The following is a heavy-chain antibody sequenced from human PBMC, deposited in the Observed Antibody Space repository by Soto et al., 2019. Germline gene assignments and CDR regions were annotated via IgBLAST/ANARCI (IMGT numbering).Heavy chain of an antibody. CDR2: VYYSGTT. CDR1: GGSVSDKTYY. J-gene: IGHJ4*02. Sequence: QVQLQESGPGLLKPSETLSLTCSVSGGSVSDKTYYWSWIRQPPGKGLEWIGYVYYSGTTNYNPSLKSRVSISVDTSQNQFSLRLNSVTAADTALYYCARDVGGTSSYLGYWGQGTLVTVSS. CDR3: ARDVGGTSSYLGY. D-gene: IGHD3-16*01. V-gene: IGHV4-61*01.